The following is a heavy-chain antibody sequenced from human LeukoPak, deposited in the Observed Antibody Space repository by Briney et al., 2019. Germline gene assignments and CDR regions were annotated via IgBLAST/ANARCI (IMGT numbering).Heavy chain of an antibody. CDR3: ARDRRYFDWLLSIRDAFDI. CDR2: FDPEDGET. CDR1: GYTLTELS. V-gene: IGHV1-24*01. D-gene: IGHD3-9*01. J-gene: IGHJ3*02. Sequence: ASVKVSCKVSGYTLTELSMHWVRQAPGKGLEWMGGFDPEDGETIYAQKFQGRVTMTTDTSTNTAYMELRSLRSDDTAVYYCARDRRYFDWLLSIRDAFDIWGQGTMVTVSS.